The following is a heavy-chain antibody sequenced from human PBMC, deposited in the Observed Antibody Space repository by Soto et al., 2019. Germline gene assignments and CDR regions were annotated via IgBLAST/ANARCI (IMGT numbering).Heavy chain of an antibody. CDR3: AKAVSDKGYDFYYYYGMDV. V-gene: IGHV3-23*01. D-gene: IGHD5-12*01. CDR1: GFTFGTYA. J-gene: IGHJ6*02. Sequence: EVQLLESGGGLVQPGGSLRLSCAASGFTFGTYAMNWVRQAPGKGLQWVSAISGLGGSTYYADSVKGRFTISRDNSKNTLYLQRSSLRAEDTAVYYCAKAVSDKGYDFYYYYGMDVWGQGTTVTVSS. CDR2: ISGLGGST.